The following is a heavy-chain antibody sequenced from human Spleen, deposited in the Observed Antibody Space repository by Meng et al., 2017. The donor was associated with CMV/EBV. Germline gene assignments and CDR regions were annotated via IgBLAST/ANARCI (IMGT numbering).Heavy chain of an antibody. D-gene: IGHD3-16*02. CDR1: LSNCA. CDR2: FITAFGTT. J-gene: IGHJ4*02. CDR3: ARDPGTTLGGVIIWPLEF. V-gene: IGHV1-69*05. Sequence: LSNCALTWVRQAPGPDIEWKGGFITAFGTTGYTQKFHGRMNISTNESTSTAYKELSSMRSDDTAVYNCARDPGTTLGGVIIWPLEFWGQGTLVTVSS.